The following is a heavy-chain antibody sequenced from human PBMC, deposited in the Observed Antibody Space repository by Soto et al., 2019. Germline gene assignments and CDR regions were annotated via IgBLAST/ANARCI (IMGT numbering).Heavy chain of an antibody. D-gene: IGHD3-3*01. V-gene: IGHV4-30-2*01. CDR2: IYHSGST. J-gene: IGHJ6*02. CDR1: GGSISSSGYS. Sequence: PSETLSLTCAVSGGSISSSGYSWSWIRQPPGKGLEWIGYIYHSGSTYYNPSLKSRVTISVDRSKNQFSLKLSSVTAADTAVYYCARERDYDFWTGQTLYYYGMDVWGQGTPVTSP. CDR3: ARERDYDFWTGQTLYYYGMDV.